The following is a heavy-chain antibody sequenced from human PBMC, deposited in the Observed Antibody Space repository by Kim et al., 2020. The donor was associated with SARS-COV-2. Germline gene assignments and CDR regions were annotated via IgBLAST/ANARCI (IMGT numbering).Heavy chain of an antibody. CDR2: IRSKGYGGTT. D-gene: IGHD1-26*01. CDR1: GFTFGDYA. Sequence: GGSLRLSCTTSGFTFGDYAMSWFRQAPGKGLEWVSSIRSKGYGGTTEHAASVKGRFAISRDDSRSIAYLQMNSLIIEDTALYYCTRGPRSGSFAYWGQGTLFTVSS. V-gene: IGHV3-49*03. J-gene: IGHJ4*02. CDR3: TRGPRSGSFAY.